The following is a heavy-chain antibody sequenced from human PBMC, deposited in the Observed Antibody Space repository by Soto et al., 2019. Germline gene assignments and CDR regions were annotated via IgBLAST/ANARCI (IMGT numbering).Heavy chain of an antibody. CDR1: GFTFSSYS. CDR2: ISSSSSYI. CDR3: ARDFDYYDSSDGALDI. J-gene: IGHJ3*02. Sequence: GGSLRLSCAASGFTFSSYSMNWVRQAPGKGLEWVSSISSSSSYIYYADSVKGRFTISRDNAKNSLYLQMHSLRAEDTAVYYCARDFDYYDSSDGALDIWGQGTMVTVSS. V-gene: IGHV3-21*01. D-gene: IGHD3-22*01.